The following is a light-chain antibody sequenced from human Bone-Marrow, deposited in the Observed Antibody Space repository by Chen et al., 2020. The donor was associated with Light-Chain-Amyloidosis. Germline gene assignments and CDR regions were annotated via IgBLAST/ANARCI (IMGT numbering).Light chain of an antibody. CDR3: QQTYSYPWT. V-gene: IGKV1-39*01. J-gene: IGKJ1*01. Sequence: DIQMSQSPSSLSASVGDRVTLTCRPSESVNKLLNWYQQKPGKAPNLLIFAASNLHTGVPSRFSGSGSGTEFSLTITRLQPEDFATYYCQQTYSYPWTFGQGTKVEIK. CDR2: AAS. CDR1: ESVNKL.